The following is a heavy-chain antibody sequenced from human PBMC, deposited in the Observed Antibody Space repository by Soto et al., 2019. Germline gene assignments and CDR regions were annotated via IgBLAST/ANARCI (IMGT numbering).Heavy chain of an antibody. CDR2: VNHSGST. D-gene: IGHD3-3*01. J-gene: IGHJ4*02. Sequence: QVQLQQWGAGLLKPSETLSLTCAVYGGSFSGYYWSWIRQPPGKGLEWIGEVNHSGSTNYNPSLKSRVTISVDTSKNQFSLKLSSVTAADTAVYYCARGRGLYYDLGLGYWGQGTLVTVSS. V-gene: IGHV4-34*01. CDR1: GGSFSGYY. CDR3: ARGRGLYYDLGLGY.